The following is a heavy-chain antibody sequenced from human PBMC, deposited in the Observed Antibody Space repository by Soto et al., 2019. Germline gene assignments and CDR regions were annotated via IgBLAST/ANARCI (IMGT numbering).Heavy chain of an antibody. J-gene: IGHJ4*02. CDR2: INPNSGGT. CDR1: GYTFTGYY. D-gene: IGHD6-6*01. CDR3: ARDHSSSSSFDY. V-gene: IGHV1-2*02. Sequence: ASVKVSCKASGYTFTGYYMHWVRQAPGQGLEWMGWINPNSGGTNYAQKFQGRVTMTRDTSISTAYMELSRLRSDGTAVYYCARDHSSSSSFDYWGQGTLVTVSS.